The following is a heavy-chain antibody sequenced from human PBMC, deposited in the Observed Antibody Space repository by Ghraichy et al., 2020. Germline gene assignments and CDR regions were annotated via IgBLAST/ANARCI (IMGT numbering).Heavy chain of an antibody. CDR2: IYYSGST. D-gene: IGHD1-14*01. J-gene: IGHJ4*02. Sequence: SETLSLTCTVSGGSISSYYWSWIRQPPGKGLEWIGYIYYSGSTNYNPSLKSRVTISVDTSKNQFSLKLSSVTAADTAVYYCARGRPDVRNFDYWGQGTLVTVSS. CDR3: ARGRPDVRNFDY. V-gene: IGHV4-59*01. CDR1: GGSISSYY.